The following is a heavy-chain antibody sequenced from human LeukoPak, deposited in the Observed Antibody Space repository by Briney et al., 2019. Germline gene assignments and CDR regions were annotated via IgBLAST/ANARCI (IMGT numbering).Heavy chain of an antibody. J-gene: IGHJ5*02. CDR3: GEERAKKDIVVVPAALGRVNWFEP. CDR1: AGSISIYY. D-gene: IGHD2-2*01. CDR2: IYTGGSN. Sequence: SETLSLTCTVSAGSISIYYWGWIRQPAGKGREWIVRIYTGGSNTYNPSLKSRVPTPVDTPRNHFFWKLRSVTAADTAVFYCGEERAKKDIVVVPAALGRVNWFEPWGQGTLGTVSS. V-gene: IGHV4-4*07.